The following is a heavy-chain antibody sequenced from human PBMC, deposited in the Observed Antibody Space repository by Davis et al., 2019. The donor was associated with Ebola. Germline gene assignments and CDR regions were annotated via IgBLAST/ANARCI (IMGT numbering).Heavy chain of an antibody. D-gene: IGHD3-10*01. Sequence: SETLSLTCTVSGGSVSSTSYYWGWIRQPPGKGLEWMGSIYYSGTTYDNPSLKSRVTVSVDRSKNQFSLRLNSVTVADTAVYYCARGRMYYYGSGSYYKYWGQGTLVTVSS. CDR3: ARGRMYYYGSGSYYKY. V-gene: IGHV4-39*01. CDR1: GGSVSSTSYY. CDR2: IYYSGTT. J-gene: IGHJ4*02.